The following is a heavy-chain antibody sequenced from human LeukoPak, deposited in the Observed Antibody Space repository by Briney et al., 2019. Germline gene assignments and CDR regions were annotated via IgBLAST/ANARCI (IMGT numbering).Heavy chain of an antibody. CDR3: AKGPKEGELLYRFDY. CDR1: GFTFSSYA. D-gene: IGHD1-26*01. V-gene: IGHV3-23*01. CDR2: ISGSGGST. J-gene: IGHJ4*02. Sequence: GGSLRLSCAASGFTFSSYAMSWVRQAPGKGLEWVSAISGSGGSTYYADSVKGRFTISRDNSKNTLYLQMNSLRAEDTAVYYCAKGPKEGELLYRFDYWGQGTLVTVSS.